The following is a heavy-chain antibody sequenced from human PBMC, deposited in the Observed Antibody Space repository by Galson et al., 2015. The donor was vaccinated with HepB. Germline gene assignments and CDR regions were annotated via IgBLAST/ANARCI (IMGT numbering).Heavy chain of an antibody. V-gene: IGHV1-2*02. CDR3: AREDTDSSSWYYWFDP. Sequence: SVKVSCKASGYTFTGYYMHWVRQAPGQGLEWMGWINPNSGGTNYAQKFQGRVTMTRDTSISTAYMELSRLRSDDTAVYYCAREDTDSSSWYYWFDPWGQGTLVTVSS. CDR2: INPNSGGT. D-gene: IGHD6-13*01. J-gene: IGHJ5*02. CDR1: GYTFTGYY.